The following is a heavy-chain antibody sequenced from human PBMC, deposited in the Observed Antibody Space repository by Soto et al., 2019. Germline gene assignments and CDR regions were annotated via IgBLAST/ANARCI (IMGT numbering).Heavy chain of an antibody. V-gene: IGHV4-59*01. J-gene: IGHJ4*01. CDR1: GGSISSDY. CDR2: IFYAGAI. D-gene: IGHD5-12*01. Sequence: PSETLSLTCIVSGGSISSDYWGWIRQPPGKGLEWIGYIFYAGAINYNPSLKSRVTISIDASEKQFPLNLTSVTAADTAFYYCAKYTGYESLFYFDSWGRGLQVTVSS. CDR3: AKYTGYESLFYFDS.